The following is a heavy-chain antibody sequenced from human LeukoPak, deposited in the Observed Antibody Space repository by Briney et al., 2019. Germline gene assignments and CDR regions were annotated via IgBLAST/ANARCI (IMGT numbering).Heavy chain of an antibody. CDR2: ISDTGRRT. CDR3: ARHDSFIPY. J-gene: IGHJ4*02. CDR1: GFTFNDYA. Sequence: GGSLRLSCAAPGFTFNDYAMSWVRQAAGKGLEWVAGISDTGRRTYYTDSVKGRFTISRDDSKKTVSLQMNTLRAEDTAIYFCARHDSFIPYWGQGTLVTVSS. D-gene: IGHD3-16*02. V-gene: IGHV3-23*01.